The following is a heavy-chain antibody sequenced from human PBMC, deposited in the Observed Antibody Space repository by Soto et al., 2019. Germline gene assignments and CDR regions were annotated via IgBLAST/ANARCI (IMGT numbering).Heavy chain of an antibody. CDR1: GFTFSSYA. D-gene: IGHD3-16*01. CDR3: AKDRGGGTRIFDF. Sequence: HPGGALRLSCAASGFTFSSYAMSWVRHAPGKGLEWVSAISSSGTSTYYADPVKGRFTISRDNSKNTLYLQMNSLRAEDTAVYYCAKDRGGGTRIFDFWGQGTLVTVSS. CDR2: ISSSGTST. V-gene: IGHV3-23*01. J-gene: IGHJ4*02.